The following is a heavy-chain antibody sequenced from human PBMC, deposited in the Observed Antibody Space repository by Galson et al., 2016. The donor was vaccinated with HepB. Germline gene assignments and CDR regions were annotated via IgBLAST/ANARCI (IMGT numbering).Heavy chain of an antibody. CDR2: VFHTGST. V-gene: IGHV4-59*02. J-gene: IGHJ5*02. Sequence: ETLSLTCSVSGVSVTSHYWSWIRLAPGKGLEWIANVFHTGSTTYNPSLNNRVTISLDASMNRFSLELVSVSAADTAVYYCARGGGSPYHDHEFDNWGRGTLVTVSS. CDR3: ARGGGSPYHDHEFDN. CDR1: GVSVTSHY. D-gene: IGHD1-14*01.